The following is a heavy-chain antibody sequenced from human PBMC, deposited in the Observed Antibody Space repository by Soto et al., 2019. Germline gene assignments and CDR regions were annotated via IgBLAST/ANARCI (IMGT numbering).Heavy chain of an antibody. D-gene: IGHD6-6*01. Sequence: PXESLKLSWKCSGDSFTSYWIGLVLQMPGKGLEWMGIIYPGDSDTRYSPSFQGQVTISADKSISTAYLQWSSLKASDTAMYYCASPYSSSSHGMDVWGQGTTVTVSS. CDR3: ASPYSSSSHGMDV. CDR2: IYPGDSDT. CDR1: GDSFTSYW. V-gene: IGHV5-51*01. J-gene: IGHJ6*02.